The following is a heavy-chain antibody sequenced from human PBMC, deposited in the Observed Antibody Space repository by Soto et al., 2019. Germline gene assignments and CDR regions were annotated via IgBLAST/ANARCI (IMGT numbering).Heavy chain of an antibody. CDR3: AKSLVNYYDSSGYWVYFDY. CDR2: ISGSGGST. CDR1: GFTFSSYA. V-gene: IGHV3-23*01. J-gene: IGHJ4*02. D-gene: IGHD3-22*01. Sequence: GGSLRLSCAASGFTFSSYAMSWVRQAPGKGLEWVSAISGSGGSTYYADSVKGRFTISRDNSKNTLYLQMNSLGAEDTAVYYCAKSLVNYYDSSGYWVYFDYWGQGTLVTVSS.